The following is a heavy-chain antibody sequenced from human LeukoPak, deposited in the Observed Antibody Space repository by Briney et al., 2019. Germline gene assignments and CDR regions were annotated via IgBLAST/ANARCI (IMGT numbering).Heavy chain of an antibody. CDR2: INPSGGST. J-gene: IGHJ5*02. D-gene: IGHD3-10*01. Sequence: ASVKVSCKASGYTFTSYYMHWVRQAPGQGLEWMGIINPSGGSTSYAQKFQGRVTMTRDTSTSTVYMELSSLRSEDTAVYYCARDQSGGLGSYSHANNWFDPWGQGTLVTVSS. V-gene: IGHV1-46*01. CDR1: GYTFTSYY. CDR3: ARDQSGGLGSYSHANNWFDP.